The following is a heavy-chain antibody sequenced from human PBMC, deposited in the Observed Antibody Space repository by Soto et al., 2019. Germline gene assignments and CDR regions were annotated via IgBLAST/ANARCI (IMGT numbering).Heavy chain of an antibody. D-gene: IGHD6-6*01. Sequence: SETLSLTCTVSGGSISSYYWSWIRQPPGKGLEWIGYIYYSGSTNYNPSLKSRVTISVDTSKNQFSLKLSSVTAADTAVYYCAREGRIAAYPLDYWGQGTLVTVSS. CDR3: AREGRIAAYPLDY. CDR2: IYYSGST. J-gene: IGHJ4*02. CDR1: GGSISSYY. V-gene: IGHV4-59*01.